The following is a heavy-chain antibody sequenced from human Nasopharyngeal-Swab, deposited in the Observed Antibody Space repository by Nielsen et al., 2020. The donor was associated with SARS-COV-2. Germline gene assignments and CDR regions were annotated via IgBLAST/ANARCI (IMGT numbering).Heavy chain of an antibody. J-gene: IGHJ5*02. CDR1: GFTFSRYT. CDR2: ITGSGGST. Sequence: GESLKISCAASGFTFSRYTMSWVRQAPGKGLEWVSGITGSGGSTYYAGSVKGRFTISRDDSKSTLYLQMNSLRAEDTALYYCAKGGWGNEYINWFDPWGQGTLVTVSS. V-gene: IGHV3-23*01. D-gene: IGHD2-8*02. CDR3: AKGGWGNEYINWFDP.